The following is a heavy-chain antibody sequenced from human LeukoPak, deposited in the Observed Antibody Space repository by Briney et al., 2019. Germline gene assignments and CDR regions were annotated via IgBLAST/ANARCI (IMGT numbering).Heavy chain of an antibody. CDR1: GFTFSSYG. V-gene: IGHV3-33*01. Sequence: PGGSLRLSCAASGFTFSSYGMHWVRQAPGKGLEWVAVIWYDGSNKYYADSVKGRFTISRDNSKNTLYLQMNSLRAEDTAVYYCAREDSYCSSTSCYGGGFDYWGQGTLVTVSS. CDR2: IWYDGSNK. CDR3: AREDSYCSSTSCYGGGFDY. J-gene: IGHJ4*02. D-gene: IGHD2-2*01.